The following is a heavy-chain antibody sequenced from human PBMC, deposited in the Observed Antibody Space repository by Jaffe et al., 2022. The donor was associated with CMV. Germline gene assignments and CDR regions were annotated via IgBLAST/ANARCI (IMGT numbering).Heavy chain of an antibody. V-gene: IGHV3-48*03. CDR2: ISSSGSTI. CDR1: GFTFSSYE. Sequence: EVQLVESGGGLVQPGGSLRLSCAASGFTFSSYEMNWVRQAPGKGLEWVSYISSSGSTIYYADSVKGRFTISRDNAKNSLYLQMNSLRAEDTAVYYCARSISNSYGFYYYYMDVWGKGTTVTVSS. J-gene: IGHJ6*03. CDR3: ARSISNSYGFYYYYMDV. D-gene: IGHD5-18*01.